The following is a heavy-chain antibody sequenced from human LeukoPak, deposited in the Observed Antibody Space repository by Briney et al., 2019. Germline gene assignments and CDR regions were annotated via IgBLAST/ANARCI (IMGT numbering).Heavy chain of an antibody. D-gene: IGHD3-22*01. J-gene: IGHJ4*02. CDR1: GFTFSSYE. V-gene: IGHV3-48*03. CDR2: ISSSGSTI. CDR3: ARDSSGDYHFDY. Sequence: GGSLRLSCAASGFTFSSYEMNWVRQAPGKGLEWVSYISSSGSTIYYADSVKGRFTISRDNAKNSLYLQMNSLRAEDTAVYYCARDSSGDYHFDYWGQGTLVTVSS.